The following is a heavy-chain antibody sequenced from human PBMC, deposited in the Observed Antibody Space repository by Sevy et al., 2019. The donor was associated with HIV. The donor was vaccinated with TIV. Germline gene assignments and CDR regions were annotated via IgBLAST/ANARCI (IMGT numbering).Heavy chain of an antibody. CDR2: IYPGDSDT. D-gene: IGHD3-22*01. CDR3: ARDPRKVYYYDSSGYPVDY. CDR1: GYSFTSYW. J-gene: IGHJ4*02. Sequence: GESLKISCKGSGYSFTSYWIGWVRQMPGKGLEWMGIIYPGDSDTRYSPAFQGQVTISADKSISTASLQWSSLKASDTAMYYCARDPRKVYYYDSSGYPVDYWGQGTLVTVSS. V-gene: IGHV5-51*01.